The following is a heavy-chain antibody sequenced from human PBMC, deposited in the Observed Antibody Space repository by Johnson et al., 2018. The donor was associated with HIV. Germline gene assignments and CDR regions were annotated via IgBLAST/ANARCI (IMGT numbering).Heavy chain of an antibody. V-gene: IGHV3-66*02. CDR2: IYSGGST. CDR3: ARTYYYYIMPGADAFDI. Sequence: VQLVESGGGLVQPGGSLRLSCVASGFTVSSNHMTWVRQAPGKGLEWVSVIYSGGSTYYADSVKGRFTISRDNSKNTLYLQLNSLRAEDTAVYYCARTYYYYIMPGADAFDIWGQGTMVTVSS. D-gene: IGHD3-22*01. CDR1: GFTVSSNH. J-gene: IGHJ3*02.